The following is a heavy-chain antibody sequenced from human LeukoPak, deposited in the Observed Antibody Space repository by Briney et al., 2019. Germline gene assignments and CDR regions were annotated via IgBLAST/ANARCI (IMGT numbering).Heavy chain of an antibody. CDR2: VSSSSDTM. J-gene: IGHJ6*02. CDR1: GFTFSNYN. CDR3: ARKGQYYNGMDV. V-gene: IGHV3-48*01. Sequence: PGGSLRLSCVASGFTFSNYNMNWVRQAPGKGLEWISYVSSSSDTMPYADSVKGRFTISRDNAKNSLYLQMDSLRAEDTAVYYRARKGQYYNGMDVWGQGTTVTVSS.